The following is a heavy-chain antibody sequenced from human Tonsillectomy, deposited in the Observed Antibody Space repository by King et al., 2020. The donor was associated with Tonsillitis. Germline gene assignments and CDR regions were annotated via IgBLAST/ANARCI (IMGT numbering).Heavy chain of an antibody. D-gene: IGHD2-15*01. CDR3: ANHQGYCSGGSCPYYYYGMDV. Sequence: QVQLVESGGGVVQPGGSLRLSCAASGFTFSSYGMHWVRQAPGKGLEWVAFIRYDGSNKYYADSVKGRFTISRDNSKNTLYLQMNSLRAEDTAVYYCANHQGYCSGGSCPYYYYGMDVWGQGTTVTVSS. CDR2: IRYDGSNK. CDR1: GFTFSSYG. J-gene: IGHJ6*02. V-gene: IGHV3-30*02.